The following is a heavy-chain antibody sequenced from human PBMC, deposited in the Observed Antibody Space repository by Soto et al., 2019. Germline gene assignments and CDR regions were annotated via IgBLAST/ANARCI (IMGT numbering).Heavy chain of an antibody. CDR2: IKQDGSEK. D-gene: IGHD3-9*01. Sequence: GGSLRLSCAASGFTFSSYWMSWVRQAPGKGLEWVANIKQDGSEKYYVDSVKGRFTISRDNAKNSLYLQMNSLRAEETAVYYCARDWAELRYFDWLPPNVGPHYNSLRIGWFDPWGQGTLVTVSS. V-gene: IGHV3-7*05. CDR3: ARDWAELRYFDWLPPNVGPHYNSLRIGWFDP. CDR1: GFTFSSYW. J-gene: IGHJ5*02.